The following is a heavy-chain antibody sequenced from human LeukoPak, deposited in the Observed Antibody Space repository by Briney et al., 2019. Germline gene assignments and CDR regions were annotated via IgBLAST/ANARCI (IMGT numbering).Heavy chain of an antibody. D-gene: IGHD2-2*01. CDR2: IYTSGST. CDR1: GGSISSYY. V-gene: IGHV4-4*07. J-gene: IGHJ6*03. CDR3: ARGSLPAPMGYYYMDV. Sequence: SETLPLTCTVSGGSISSYYWSWIRQPAGKGLEWIGRIYTSGSTNYNPSLKSRVTMSVDTSKNQFSLKLSSVTAADTAVYYCARGSLPAPMGYYYMDVWGKGTTVTVSS.